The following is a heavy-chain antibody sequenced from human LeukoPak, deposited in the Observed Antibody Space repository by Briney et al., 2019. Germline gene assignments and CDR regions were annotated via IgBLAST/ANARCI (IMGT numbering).Heavy chain of an antibody. V-gene: IGHV1-3*03. CDR3: ARGRGAPTNRDFYFYYYMDV. CDR2: INGVNGNT. J-gene: IGHJ6*03. D-gene: IGHD7-27*01. Sequence: ASVKVSCKASGYTFTDYAIHWVRQAPGRRPEWMGWINGVNGNTKYSQAFQDRVTITRDTSANIAYMELSSLRSEDMAVYYCARGRGAPTNRDFYFYYYMDVWGKGTRVTVSS. CDR1: GYTFTDYA.